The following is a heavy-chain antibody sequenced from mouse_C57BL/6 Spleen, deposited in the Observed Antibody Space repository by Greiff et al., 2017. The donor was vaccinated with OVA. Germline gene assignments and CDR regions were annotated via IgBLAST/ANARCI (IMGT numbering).Heavy chain of an antibody. CDR3: TRETTVVNYAMDY. V-gene: IGHV5-9-1*02. CDR2: LSSGGDYI. J-gene: IGHJ4*01. CDR1: GFTFSSYA. D-gene: IGHD1-1*01. Sequence: EVKLVESGEGLVKPGGSLKLSCAASGFTFSSYAMSWVRQTPEKRLEWVAYLSSGGDYIYYADTVKGRFTISRDNARNTLYLQMSSLKSEDTAMYYCTRETTVVNYAMDYWGQGTSVTVSS.